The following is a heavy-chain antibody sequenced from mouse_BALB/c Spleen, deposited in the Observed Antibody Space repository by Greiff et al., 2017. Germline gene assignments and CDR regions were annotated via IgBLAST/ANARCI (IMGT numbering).Heavy chain of an antibody. CDR3: AREELGAFDY. CDR1: GYTFTSYT. D-gene: IGHD4-1*01. Sequence: SGAELARPGASVKMSCKASGYTFTSYTMHWVKQRPGQGLEWIGYINPSSGYTNYNQKFKDKATLTADKSSSTAYMQLSSLTSEDSAVYYCAREELGAFDYWGQGTTLTVSS. J-gene: IGHJ2*01. V-gene: IGHV1-4*01. CDR2: INPSSGYT.